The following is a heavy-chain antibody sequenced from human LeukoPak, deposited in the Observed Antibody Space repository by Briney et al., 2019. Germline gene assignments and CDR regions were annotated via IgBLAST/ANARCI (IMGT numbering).Heavy chain of an antibody. CDR3: ARALRTPTVTRLFDY. CDR2: IYTSGST. CDR1: GGSISSYY. D-gene: IGHD4-17*01. J-gene: IGHJ4*02. Sequence: SETLSLTCTVSGGSISSYYWSWIRQPAGKGLEWIGRIYTSGSTNYNPSLKSRVTISVDTSKNQFSLKLSSVTAADTAVYYCARALRTPTVTRLFDYWGQGTLVTVSS. V-gene: IGHV4-4*07.